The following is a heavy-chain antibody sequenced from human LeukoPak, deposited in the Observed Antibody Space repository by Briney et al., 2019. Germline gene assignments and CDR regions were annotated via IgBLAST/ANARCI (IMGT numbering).Heavy chain of an antibody. Sequence: PSETLSLTCTVSGGSISSYYWSWIRQPPGKGLEWIGYIYYSGSTNYNPSLKSRVTISVDTSKNQFSLKLSSVTAADTAVYYCATPGLYGMDVWGQGTTVTVSS. CDR1: GGSISSYY. CDR3: ATPGLYGMDV. J-gene: IGHJ6*02. V-gene: IGHV4-59*08. CDR2: IYYSGST.